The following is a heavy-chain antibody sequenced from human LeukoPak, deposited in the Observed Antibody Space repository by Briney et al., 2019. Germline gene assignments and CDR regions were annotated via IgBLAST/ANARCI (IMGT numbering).Heavy chain of an antibody. CDR3: ASPYYDSSGYYPEHDAFDI. Sequence: SETLSLTCTVSGGSISSSSYYWGWLRQPPGKGLEWVGSIYYSGSTYYNPSLKSRVTISVDTSKNQFSLKLSSVTAADTAVYYCASPYYDSSGYYPEHDAFDIWGQGTMVTVSS. CDR2: IYYSGST. J-gene: IGHJ3*02. CDR1: GGSISSSSYY. D-gene: IGHD3-22*01. V-gene: IGHV4-39*01.